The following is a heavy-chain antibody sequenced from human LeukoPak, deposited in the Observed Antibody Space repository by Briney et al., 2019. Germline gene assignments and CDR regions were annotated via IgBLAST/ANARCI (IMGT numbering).Heavy chain of an antibody. V-gene: IGHV1-46*01. CDR1: GYTFTSNY. CDR3: ARDRRDYGGNSYFDY. Sequence: ASVKVSCKAFGYTFTSNYMHWVRQAPGQGPEWMGVISPSGGSTTYAQKFQDRLTLTRDMSTSTDYMELSSLRSEDTAVYYCARDRRDYGGNSYFDYWGQGTLVTVSS. CDR2: ISPSGGST. D-gene: IGHD4-23*01. J-gene: IGHJ4*02.